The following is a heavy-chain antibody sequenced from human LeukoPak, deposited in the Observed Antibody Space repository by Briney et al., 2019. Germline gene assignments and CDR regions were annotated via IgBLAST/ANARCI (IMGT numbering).Heavy chain of an antibody. CDR3: ARQSPPPAHYYYYYGMDV. J-gene: IGHJ6*02. CDR1: GGSISSSSYY. V-gene: IGHV4-39*01. CDR2: IYYSGST. Sequence: SETLSLTCTVSGGSISSSSYYWGWIRQPPGKGLEWIGSIYYSGSTYYNPSLKSRVTISVDTSKNQFSLKLSSVTAADTAVYYCARQSPPPAHYYYYYGMDVWGQGTTVTVSS.